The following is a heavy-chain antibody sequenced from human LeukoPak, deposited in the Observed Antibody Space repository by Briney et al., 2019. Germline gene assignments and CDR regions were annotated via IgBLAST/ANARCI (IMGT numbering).Heavy chain of an antibody. CDR2: ISAYNGNT. CDR1: GYTFTSYD. V-gene: IGHV1-18*01. J-gene: IGHJ4*02. D-gene: IGHD5-12*01. CDR3: ARHADIVATIDY. Sequence: ASVKVSCKAFGYTFTSYDINWVRQAPGQGLEWMGWISAYNGNTNYAQKLQGRVTMTTDTSTSTAYMELRSLRSDDTAVYYCARHADIVATIDYWGQGTLVTVSS.